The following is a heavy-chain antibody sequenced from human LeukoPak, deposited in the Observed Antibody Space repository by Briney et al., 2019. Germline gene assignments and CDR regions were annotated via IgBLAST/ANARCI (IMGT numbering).Heavy chain of an antibody. Sequence: SGGSLRLSCAASGFTFSTYSMNWVRQAPGKGLEWISYISRSSSTIYYADSVKGRFTVSRDNAKNSLYLQMSSPRAEDTALYYCARGSYCSSTGCYGAFDIWGQGTMVTVSS. CDR1: GFTFSTYS. D-gene: IGHD2-2*01. J-gene: IGHJ3*02. CDR3: ARGSYCSSTGCYGAFDI. CDR2: ISRSSSTI. V-gene: IGHV3-48*04.